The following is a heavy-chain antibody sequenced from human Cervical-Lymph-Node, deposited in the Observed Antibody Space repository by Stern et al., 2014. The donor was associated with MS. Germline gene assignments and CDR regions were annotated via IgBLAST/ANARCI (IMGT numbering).Heavy chain of an antibody. D-gene: IGHD4-17*01. J-gene: IGHJ3*02. Sequence: QLQLQESGSGLVKPSQTLSLTCAVSGGSISSGDYSWSWIRQPPGKGLEWIGYIYHSGSTYYNPSLKSRVTISVDWSKNQFSLKLSSVTAADTAVYYCARSSTVTPNAFDIWGQGTMVTVSS. CDR1: GGSISSGDYS. CDR3: ARSSTVTPNAFDI. V-gene: IGHV4-30-2*01. CDR2: IYHSGST.